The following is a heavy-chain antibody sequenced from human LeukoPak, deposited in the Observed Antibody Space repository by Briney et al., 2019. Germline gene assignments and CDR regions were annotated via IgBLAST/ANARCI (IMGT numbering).Heavy chain of an antibody. CDR1: GGSISSSNW. D-gene: IGHD3-22*01. Sequence: SGTLSLTCAVSGGSISSSNWWSWVRQPPGKGLEWIGEIYHSGSTNYNPSLKSRVTISVDKSKNQFSLKLSSVTAAVTAVYYCASIRDSSGYYSSYWGQGTLVTVSS. CDR2: IYHSGST. J-gene: IGHJ4*02. V-gene: IGHV4-4*02. CDR3: ASIRDSSGYYSSY.